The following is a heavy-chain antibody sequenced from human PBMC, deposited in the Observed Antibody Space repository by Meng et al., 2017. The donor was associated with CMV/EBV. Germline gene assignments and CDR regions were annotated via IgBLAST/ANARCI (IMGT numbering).Heavy chain of an antibody. CDR2: IYFGGNT. CDR1: GGSIYSSTFY. CDR3: ARDIGGRRIAARPDY. J-gene: IGHJ4*02. V-gene: IGHV4-39*07. D-gene: IGHD6-6*01. Sequence: SETLSLTCTVSGGSIYSSTFYWGWIRQPPGKGLEWIGSIYFGGNTYYNPSLKSRVTISIDTSKNQFSLRLSSVTAADTAVYYCARDIGGRRIAARPDYWGQGTLVTVSS.